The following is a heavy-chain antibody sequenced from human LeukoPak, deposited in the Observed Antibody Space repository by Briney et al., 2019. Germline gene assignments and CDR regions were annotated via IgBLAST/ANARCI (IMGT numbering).Heavy chain of an antibody. CDR1: GFTVSSNY. V-gene: IGHV3-7*01. Sequence: GGSLRLSCAASGFTVSSNYMSWVRQAPGKGLEWVANIKQDGSEKNYVDSVKGRFTMSRDNAKNSVYLQMSSLRAEDTAVYYCARIGYASSAWDYWGQGTLVTVSS. J-gene: IGHJ4*02. CDR3: ARIGYASSAWDY. CDR2: IKQDGSEK. D-gene: IGHD6-19*01.